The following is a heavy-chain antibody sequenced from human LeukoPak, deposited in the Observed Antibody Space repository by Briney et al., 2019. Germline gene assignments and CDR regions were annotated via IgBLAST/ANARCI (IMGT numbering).Heavy chain of an antibody. J-gene: IGHJ1*01. D-gene: IGHD2-2*01. CDR2: ISSSGSTI. CDR1: GFTFCDQY. CDR3: ARPVHHGVPGGH. V-gene: IGHV3-11*01. Sequence: GGSLRLSCAASGFTFCDQYRGWIRQARGKGLELVSYISSSGSTIYYADSVKGRFTISRDNAKNSLYLQMNSLRAEDTAVYYCARPVHHGVPGGHWGQGTLVTVSS.